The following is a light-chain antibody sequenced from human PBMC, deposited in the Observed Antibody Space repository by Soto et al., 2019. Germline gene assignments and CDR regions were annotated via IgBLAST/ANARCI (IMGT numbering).Light chain of an antibody. CDR1: QTISSW. CDR2: AAS. CDR3: QHYNSYGT. V-gene: IGKV1-5*01. Sequence: DIQMTQSPSTLSGSVGDRVTITCRASQTISSWLAWYQQKPGKAPKLLIYAASKLESGVPSRFGGSGSGTDFTLTISSLQPDDFATYYCQHYNSYGTFGQGTKVDIK. J-gene: IGKJ1*01.